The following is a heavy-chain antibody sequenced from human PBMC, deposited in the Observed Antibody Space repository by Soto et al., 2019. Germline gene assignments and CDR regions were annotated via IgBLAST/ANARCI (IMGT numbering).Heavy chain of an antibody. J-gene: IGHJ4*02. V-gene: IGHV1-69*01. D-gene: IGHD3-22*01. CDR3: VYDSSGYYPSDY. CDR1: GGTFSSYA. CDR2: IIPIFGTA. Sequence: QVQLVQSGAEVKKPGSSVKVSCKASGGTFSSYAISWVRQAPGQGLEWMGGIIPIFGTANYAQKFQGRVTITAEESTSTAYMELSSLRSEDTAVYYCVYDSSGYYPSDYWGQGTLVTVSS.